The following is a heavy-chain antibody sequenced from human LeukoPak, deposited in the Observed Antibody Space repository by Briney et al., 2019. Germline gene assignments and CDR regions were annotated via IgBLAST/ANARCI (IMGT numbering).Heavy chain of an antibody. D-gene: IGHD1-26*01. Sequence: GGSLRLSCVASGFTFGTYAMHWVRQAPGKALEWVAVISYDGSFQYYGDSVRGRFTFSRDNSKNTLFLQMDSLRAEDSAVYYCGRAEWELSNPINYWGQGTLVTVSS. J-gene: IGHJ4*02. V-gene: IGHV3-30*04. CDR2: ISYDGSFQ. CDR1: GFTFGTYA. CDR3: GRAEWELSNPINY.